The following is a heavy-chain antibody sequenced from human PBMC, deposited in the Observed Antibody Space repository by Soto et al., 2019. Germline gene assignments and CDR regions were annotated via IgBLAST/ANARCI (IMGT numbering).Heavy chain of an antibody. CDR3: ARVTTFYDILTSSYALNYFDY. J-gene: IGHJ4*02. D-gene: IGHD3-9*01. V-gene: IGHV3-66*01. CDR1: GFSVTSNY. CDR2: IYAGGNT. Sequence: VEMVESGGTLVQPGESLRLSCAASGFSVTSNYMTWVRQAPGKGLECVSVIYAGGNTYYPDSVKGRFTISSDNSKNTLFLQMNNLRAEDTAVYYCARVTTFYDILTSSYALNYFDYWGQGTRVTVSS.